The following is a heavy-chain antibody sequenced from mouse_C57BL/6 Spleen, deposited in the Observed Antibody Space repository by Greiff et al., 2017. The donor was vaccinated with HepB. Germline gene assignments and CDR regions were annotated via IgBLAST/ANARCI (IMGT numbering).Heavy chain of an antibody. CDR1: GFNIKDYY. D-gene: IGHD1-1*01. CDR2: IDPEDGDT. Sequence: EVQLQQSGAELVRPGASVKLSCTASGFNIKDYYMHWVKQRPEQGLEWIGRIDPEDGDTESAPKFQGKATLTADTSSNTAYLQPSSLTSEDTAVYYCTAITTVVPHYAMDYWGQGTSVTVSS. CDR3: TAITTVVPHYAMDY. J-gene: IGHJ4*01. V-gene: IGHV14-1*01.